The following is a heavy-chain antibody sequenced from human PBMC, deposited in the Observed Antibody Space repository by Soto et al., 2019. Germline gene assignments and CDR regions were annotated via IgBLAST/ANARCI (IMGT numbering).Heavy chain of an antibody. J-gene: IGHJ4*02. CDR3: ARHHMAATDMYFDY. V-gene: IGHV4-31*03. Sequence: QVQLQESGPGVVKPSQTLSLTCTVSGVSISSGVYYWSWIRLHPGKGLEWICYIYDKDSTYYNPSLKRRVTMSVDTSRNQISLKLSSVTAADTAVYYCARHHMAATDMYFDYWGQGTLVTASA. CDR1: GVSISSGVYY. D-gene: IGHD6-19*01. CDR2: IYDKDST.